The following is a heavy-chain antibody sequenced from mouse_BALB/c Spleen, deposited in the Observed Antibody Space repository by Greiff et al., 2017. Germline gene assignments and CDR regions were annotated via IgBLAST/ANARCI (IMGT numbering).Heavy chain of an antibody. Sequence: QVQLQQSGPGLVQPSQSLSITCTVSGFSLTSYGVHWVRQSPGKGLEWLGVIWSGGSTDYNAAFISRLSISKDNSKSQVFFKMNSLQADDTAIYYCARNEGDYYGSSSFAYWGQGTLVTVSA. V-gene: IGHV2-4-1*01. J-gene: IGHJ3*01. CDR2: IWSGGST. CDR3: ARNEGDYYGSSSFAY. CDR1: GFSLTSYG. D-gene: IGHD1-1*01.